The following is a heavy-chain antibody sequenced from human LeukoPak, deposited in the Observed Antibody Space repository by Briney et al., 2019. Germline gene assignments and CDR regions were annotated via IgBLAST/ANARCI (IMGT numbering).Heavy chain of an antibody. D-gene: IGHD2-15*01. J-gene: IGHJ5*02. CDR1: GGSFSGYY. V-gene: IGHV4-34*01. CDR3: ARGRNIVVVVAGQGWFDP. Sequence: PSETLSLTCAVYGGSFSGYYWSWIRQPPGKGLEWIGEINHSGSTNYNQSLKSRVTISVDTSKNQFSLKLSSVTAADTAVYYCARGRNIVVVVAGQGWFDPWGQGTLVTVSS. CDR2: INHSGST.